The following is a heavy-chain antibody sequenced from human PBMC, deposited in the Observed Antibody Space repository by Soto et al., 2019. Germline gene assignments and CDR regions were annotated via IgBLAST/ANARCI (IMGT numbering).Heavy chain of an antibody. D-gene: IGHD5-12*01. CDR2: ITANGGKT. CDR3: AKEWTPERAFDY. V-gene: IGHV3-23*01. CDR1: GFAFRSFA. Sequence: GSLRLSCAASGFAFRSFAMSWVRQAPGKGLEWVASITANGGKTFYSDSVKGRFTFSRDNSKNTLYLQMNSLGVEDTPVYFCAKEWTPERAFDYCGQGTLATASS. J-gene: IGHJ4*02.